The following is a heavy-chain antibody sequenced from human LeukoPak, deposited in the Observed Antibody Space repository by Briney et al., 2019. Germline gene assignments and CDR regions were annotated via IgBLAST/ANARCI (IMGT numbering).Heavy chain of an antibody. CDR3: ARDTPYCSGGSCYSGGNLDY. J-gene: IGHJ4*02. V-gene: IGHV4-31*03. CDR2: IYYSGST. CDR1: GGSISSGGYY. Sequence: PSETLSLTCTVSGGSISSGGYYWSWIREHPGKGLEWVGYIYYSGSTYYNPSLTSRVTISVDTSKNQFSLKLSSVTAADTAVYYCARDTPYCSGGSCYSGGNLDYWGQGTLVTVSS. D-gene: IGHD2-15*01.